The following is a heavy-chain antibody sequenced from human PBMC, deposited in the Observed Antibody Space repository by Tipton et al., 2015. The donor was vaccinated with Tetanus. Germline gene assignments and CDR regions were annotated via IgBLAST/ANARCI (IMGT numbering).Heavy chain of an antibody. CDR1: GDSISRGGYF. CDR2: IYFSGDT. J-gene: IGHJ4*02. D-gene: IGHD3-10*01. CDR3: ARSKLLWFGESLSGFDS. V-gene: IGHV4-31*03. Sequence: TLSLTCTVSGDSISRGGYFWNWNRQRPGKGPEWVGDIYFSGDTYYNPSLKSRVSMSVDTSKNQFSLNLSSVTAADTAVYYCARSKLLWFGESLSGFDSWGQGTLVTVSA.